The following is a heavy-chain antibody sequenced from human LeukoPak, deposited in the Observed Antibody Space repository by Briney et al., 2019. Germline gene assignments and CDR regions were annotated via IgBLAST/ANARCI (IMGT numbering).Heavy chain of an antibody. D-gene: IGHD3-10*01. CDR2: ISAYNGNT. Sequence: ASVKVSCKASGYTFTSYGISWVRQAPGQGLEWMGWISAYNGNTNYAQKLQGRVTMTTDTSTSTAYMELRSLRSDDTAVYYCATERADGSGSYYNVFGYWGQGTLVTVSS. J-gene: IGHJ4*02. V-gene: IGHV1-18*01. CDR3: ATERADGSGSYYNVFGY. CDR1: GYTFTSYG.